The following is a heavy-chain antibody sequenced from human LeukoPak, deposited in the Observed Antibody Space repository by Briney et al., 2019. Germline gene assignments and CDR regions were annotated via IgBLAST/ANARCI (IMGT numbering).Heavy chain of an antibody. CDR1: GFTFNQHS. CDR2: IRPDGSAV. V-gene: IGHV3-7*01. J-gene: IGHJ6*02. CDR3: ARFGLPYSIDL. Sequence: GGSLRLSCIASGFTFNQHSMSWVRQAPVKGLEWVASIRPDGSAVFYVDSVKGRFTFSRDNAKNSLDLQMNSLRVEDTAVYYCARFGLPYSIDLWGQGTMVTVSS. D-gene: IGHD3/OR15-3a*01.